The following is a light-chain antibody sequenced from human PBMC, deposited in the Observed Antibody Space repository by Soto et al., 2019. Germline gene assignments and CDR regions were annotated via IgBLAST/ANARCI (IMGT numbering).Light chain of an antibody. CDR2: GSS. V-gene: IGKV1-12*01. CDR1: QAIDDW. Sequence: DIQMTQFPSSVSASVGDTVTITCRANQAIDDWLAWYQQKPGKAPKLLMYGSSTLQSGVPSQFSGSRSGTDFILPITRLQPEDFATYFCQKATDFPLTFGGGTKVEIK. J-gene: IGKJ4*01. CDR3: QKATDFPLT.